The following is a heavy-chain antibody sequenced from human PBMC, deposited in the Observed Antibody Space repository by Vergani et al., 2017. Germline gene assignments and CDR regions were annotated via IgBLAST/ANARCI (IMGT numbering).Heavy chain of an antibody. Sequence: VQLVETGGDLVQPGGSLRLSCEASGFNFQIYWMGWVRQTAEKGLEWVANIKQDGSEDCYVDSVKGRFTITRDNAKKFIYLQMNSLRADDTAVYYCVRGGLDTIYNWFDPWGQGTRVTVSS. J-gene: IGHJ5*01. CDR2: IKQDGSED. CDR1: GFNFQIYW. CDR3: VRGGLDTIYNWFDP. V-gene: IGHV3-7*01. D-gene: IGHD5-18*01.